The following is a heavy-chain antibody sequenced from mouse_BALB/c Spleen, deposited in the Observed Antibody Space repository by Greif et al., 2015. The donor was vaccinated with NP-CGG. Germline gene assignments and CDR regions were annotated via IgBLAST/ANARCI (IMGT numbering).Heavy chain of an antibody. CDR3: ARSGGNYEDYFDY. CDR1: GYSITSDYA. D-gene: IGHD2-1*01. Sequence: EVKLMESGPGLVKPSQSLSLTCTVTGYSITSDYAWNWTRQFPGNKLEWMGYISYSGSTSYNPSLKSRISITRDTSKNQFFLQLNSVTTEDTATYYCARSGGNYEDYFDYWGQGTTLTVSS. CDR2: ISYSGST. V-gene: IGHV3-2*02. J-gene: IGHJ2*01.